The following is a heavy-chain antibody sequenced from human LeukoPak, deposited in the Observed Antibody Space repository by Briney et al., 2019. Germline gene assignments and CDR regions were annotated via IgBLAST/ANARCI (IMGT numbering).Heavy chain of an antibody. D-gene: IGHD3-9*01. Sequence: PGGSLRLSCAASGFTFDDYAMHWVRQAPGKGLEWVSLISWDGGSTYYADSVKGRFTISRDNSKNSLYLQMNSLRAEDTALYYCAKDTAYDISYSDYWGQGTLVTVSS. V-gene: IGHV3-43D*03. CDR2: ISWDGGST. CDR1: GFTFDDYA. CDR3: AKDTAYDISYSDY. J-gene: IGHJ4*02.